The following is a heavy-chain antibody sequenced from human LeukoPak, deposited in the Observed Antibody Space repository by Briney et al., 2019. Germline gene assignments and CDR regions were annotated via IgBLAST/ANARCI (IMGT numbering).Heavy chain of an antibody. Sequence: PGGSLRLSCAASGFTFSSYSMNWVRQAPGKGLEWVSSIGSSSSYIYYADSVKGRFTISRDNAKNSLYLQMNSLRAEDTAVYYCARDHTTKRWLQYGDAFYIWGQGTMVTVSS. CDR2: IGSSSSYI. V-gene: IGHV3-21*01. J-gene: IGHJ3*02. CDR1: GFTFSSYS. D-gene: IGHD5-24*01. CDR3: ARDHTTKRWLQYGDAFYI.